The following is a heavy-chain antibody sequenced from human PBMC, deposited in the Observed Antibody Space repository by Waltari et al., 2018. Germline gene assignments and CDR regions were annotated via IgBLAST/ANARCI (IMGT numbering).Heavy chain of an antibody. D-gene: IGHD6-19*01. Sequence: QVQLQQWGAGQLKHSETRALSCPVYGGSFSGSYSTWISQPPGKGLGWDGEITHCGSTNYNPPHMSLVTIAVDTSKSQFSLNLISVTASDTAVYYCARGRLAVYYYCYYMDVWGKGTSVTISS. V-gene: IGHV4-34*01. J-gene: IGHJ6*03. CDR3: ARGRLAVYYYCYYMDV. CDR1: GGSFSGSY. CDR2: ITHCGST.